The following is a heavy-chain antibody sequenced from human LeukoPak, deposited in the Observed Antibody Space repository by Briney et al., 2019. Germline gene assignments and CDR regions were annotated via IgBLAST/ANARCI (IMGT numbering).Heavy chain of an antibody. CDR1: GYTFTNYD. V-gene: IGHV1-8*01. Sequence: ASVKVSCKASGYTFTNYDFNWMRQATGQGLEWMGWMNPNSGSTGYAQKFQGRVTITRDTSASTAYMELSSLRSEDTAVYYCARVRLDESLDYWGQGTLVTVSS. CDR3: ARVRLDESLDY. D-gene: IGHD3-22*01. J-gene: IGHJ4*02. CDR2: MNPNSGST.